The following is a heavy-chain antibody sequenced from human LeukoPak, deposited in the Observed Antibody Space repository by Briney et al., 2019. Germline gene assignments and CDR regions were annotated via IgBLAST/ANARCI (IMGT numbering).Heavy chain of an antibody. CDR2: IIPIFGTA. V-gene: IGHV1-69*13. CDR1: GGTFSSYA. CDR3: AISAVDYFYYFDY. J-gene: IGHJ4*02. Sequence: GASVKVSCKASGGTFSSYAISWVRQAPGQGLEWMGGIIPIFGTANYAQKFQGRVTITADESTSTAYMELSSLRSEDTAVYYCAISAVDYFYYFDYWGQGTLVTVSS. D-gene: IGHD2/OR15-2a*01.